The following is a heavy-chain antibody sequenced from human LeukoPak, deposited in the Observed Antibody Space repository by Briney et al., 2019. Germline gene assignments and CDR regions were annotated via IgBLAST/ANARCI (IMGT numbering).Heavy chain of an antibody. CDR3: AKVTAEYSSSWYMSNYYYYMDV. Sequence: GGSLRLSCAASGFTVSSNYMHWVRQAPGKGLEWVAFIRYDGSNKYYADSVKGRFTISRDNSKNTLYLQMNSLRAEDTAVYYCAKVTAEYSSSWYMSNYYYYMDVWGKGTTVTISS. J-gene: IGHJ6*03. CDR2: IRYDGSNK. V-gene: IGHV3-30*02. D-gene: IGHD6-13*01. CDR1: GFTVSSNY.